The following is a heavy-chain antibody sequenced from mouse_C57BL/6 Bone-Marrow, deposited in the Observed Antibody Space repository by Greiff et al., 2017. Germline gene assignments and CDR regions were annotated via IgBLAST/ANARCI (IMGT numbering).Heavy chain of an antibody. V-gene: IGHV1-18*01. D-gene: IGHD2-4*01. Sequence: EVKVVESGPELVKPGASVKIPCKASGYTFTDYNMDWVKQSHGKSLEWIGDINPNNGGTIYNQKFKGKATLTVDKSSSTAYMELRSLTSEDTAVYYCARYGLRRGYYYAMDYWGQGTSVTVSS. CDR1: GYTFTDYN. CDR2: INPNNGGT. CDR3: ARYGLRRGYYYAMDY. J-gene: IGHJ4*01.